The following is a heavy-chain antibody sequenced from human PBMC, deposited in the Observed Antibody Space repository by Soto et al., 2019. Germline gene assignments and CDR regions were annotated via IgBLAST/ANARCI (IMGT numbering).Heavy chain of an antibody. CDR2: IHPRDSDT. CDR3: ARQYGYYDY. J-gene: IGHJ4*02. Sequence: GESLKISCKGSGYSFTSYWIGLVREMPGKGLEWMGIIHPRDSDTRCSPSFQGQVTISADKSISTAFLQWTSLKASDTAMYYCARQYGYYDYWGQGTLVTVSS. V-gene: IGHV5-51*01. CDR1: GYSFTSYW. D-gene: IGHD5-18*01.